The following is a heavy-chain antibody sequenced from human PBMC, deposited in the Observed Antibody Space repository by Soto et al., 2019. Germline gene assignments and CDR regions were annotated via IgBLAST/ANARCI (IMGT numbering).Heavy chain of an antibody. CDR3: ARALPAANTGSYYFDY. V-gene: IGHV4-4*02. Sequence: QVQLQASGPGLVKPSGTLSLTCAVSGDSISSSHWWIWVRQPPGKGLEWIGEIYHSGTTYYNPSRESRVTMSVDKSRNQCSLHLNSVTAADMAVYYCARALPAANTGSYYFDYWGQGTLVTVSS. CDR1: GDSISSSHW. CDR2: IYHSGTT. J-gene: IGHJ4*02. D-gene: IGHD2-2*01.